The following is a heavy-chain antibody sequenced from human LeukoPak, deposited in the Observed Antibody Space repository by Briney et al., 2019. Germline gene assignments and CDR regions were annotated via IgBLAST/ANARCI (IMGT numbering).Heavy chain of an antibody. CDR3: ASAPQDGSNWSHYFDH. CDR2: IYYIGST. D-gene: IGHD6-13*01. J-gene: IGHJ4*02. Sequence: PSETLSLTCTVSGGSISTYYWSWIRQPPGKRLEWIGYIYYIGSTNYNPSLNNRVTISIDRSRNQFSLKLNSVTPADTAVYYCASAPQDGSNWSHYFDHWGRGALVTVSS. CDR1: GGSISTYY. V-gene: IGHV4-59*01.